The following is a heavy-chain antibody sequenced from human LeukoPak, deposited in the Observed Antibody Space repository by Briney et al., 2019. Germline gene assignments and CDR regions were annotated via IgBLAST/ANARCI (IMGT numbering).Heavy chain of an antibody. Sequence: PSETLSLTCAVYGGSFSGYYWSWIRQPPGKGLEWIGEINHSGSTNYNPSLKSRVTISVDTSKNQFSLKLSSVTAADTAVYYCAREVGGNSAFDYWGQGTLVTVSS. CDR3: AREVGGNSAFDY. J-gene: IGHJ4*02. CDR2: INHSGST. V-gene: IGHV4-34*01. CDR1: GGSFSGYY. D-gene: IGHD4-23*01.